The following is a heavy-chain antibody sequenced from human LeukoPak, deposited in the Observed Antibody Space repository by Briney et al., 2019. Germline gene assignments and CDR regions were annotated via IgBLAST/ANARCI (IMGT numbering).Heavy chain of an antibody. Sequence: ASVKVSCKVSGYTLTELSVHWVRQAPGKGLEWMGGFDPEDGETIYAQKFQGRVTMTEDTSTDTAYMELSSLRSEDTAVYYCATDRDSSGSFDYWGQGTLVTVSS. D-gene: IGHD3-22*01. J-gene: IGHJ4*02. CDR2: FDPEDGET. V-gene: IGHV1-24*01. CDR3: ATDRDSSGSFDY. CDR1: GYTLTELS.